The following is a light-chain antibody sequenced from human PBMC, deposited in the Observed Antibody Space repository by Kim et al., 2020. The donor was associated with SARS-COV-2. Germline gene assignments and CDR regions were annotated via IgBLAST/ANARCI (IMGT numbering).Light chain of an antibody. V-gene: IGKV3-15*01. CDR3: QQYNNWPYT. J-gene: IGKJ2*01. CDR2: GAS. CDR1: QSVSTN. Sequence: SVSPGERATLSCGASQSVSTNLAWYQQKPGQAPRLVIYGASTRATGIPAGFSGSGSGTEFTLTISSLQSEDFAVYYCQQYNNWPYTFGQGTKLEI.